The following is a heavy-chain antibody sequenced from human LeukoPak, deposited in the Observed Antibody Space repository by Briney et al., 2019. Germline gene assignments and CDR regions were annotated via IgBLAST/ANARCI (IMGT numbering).Heavy chain of an antibody. CDR3: AKDSSGYFDC. CDR2: ISWNSGSI. J-gene: IGHJ4*02. Sequence: GGSLRLSCAASGFTFDDYAMHWVRQAPGKGLEWVSGISWNSGSIGYADSVKGRFTISRDNAKNSLYLQMNSLRAEDTALYYCAKDSSGYFDCWGQGTLVTVSS. D-gene: IGHD2-15*01. CDR1: GFTFDDYA. V-gene: IGHV3-9*01.